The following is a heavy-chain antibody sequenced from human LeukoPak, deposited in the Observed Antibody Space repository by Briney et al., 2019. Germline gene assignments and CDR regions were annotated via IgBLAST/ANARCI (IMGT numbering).Heavy chain of an antibody. J-gene: IGHJ4*02. V-gene: IGHV4-59*01. CDR2: IYYSGST. CDR1: GGSISSYY. CDR3: ARNDNWNGDFDY. Sequence: SETLSLTCTVSGGSISSYYWSWIRQPPGKGLEWIGYIYYSGSTNYNPSLKSRVTISVDTSKNQFSLKLSSVTAADTAVYYCARNDNWNGDFDYWGQGTLVTVSS. D-gene: IGHD1-20*01.